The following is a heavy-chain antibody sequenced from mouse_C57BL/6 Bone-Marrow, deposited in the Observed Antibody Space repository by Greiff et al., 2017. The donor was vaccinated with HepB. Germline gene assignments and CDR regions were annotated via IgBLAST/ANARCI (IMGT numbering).Heavy chain of an antibody. CDR3: ARKGDSSFYYFDY. CDR2: INPGSGGT. V-gene: IGHV1-54*01. J-gene: IGHJ2*01. Sequence: VKLQQSGAELVRPGTSVKVSCKASGYAFTNYLIEWVKQRPGQGLEWIGVINPGSGGTNYNEKFKGKATLTADKSSSTAYMQLSSLTSEDSAVYLCARKGDSSFYYFDYWGQGTTLTVSS. CDR1: GYAFTNYL. D-gene: IGHD1-1*01.